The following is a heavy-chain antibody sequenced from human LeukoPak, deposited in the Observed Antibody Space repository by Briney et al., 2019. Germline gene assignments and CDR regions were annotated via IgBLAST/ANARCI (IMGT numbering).Heavy chain of an antibody. Sequence: PSETLSLTCTVSGASLSSGGYYWSWIRQHPGKGLEWIGCIYYTGSTYYSPPLKTRVTMSVDTSKNQISLKVTSVTAADTAVYFCAREAYRPYGAYAGGRWGQGILGTVSS. J-gene: IGHJ4*02. CDR1: GASLSSGGYY. CDR2: IYYTGST. V-gene: IGHV4-31*03. D-gene: IGHD4/OR15-4a*01. CDR3: AREAYRPYGAYAGGR.